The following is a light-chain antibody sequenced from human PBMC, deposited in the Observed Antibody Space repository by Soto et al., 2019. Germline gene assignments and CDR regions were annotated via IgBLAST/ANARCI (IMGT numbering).Light chain of an antibody. V-gene: IGKV3-15*01. CDR1: QSVSSN. CDR2: GAS. J-gene: IGKJ5*01. CDR3: QQYNNCPIT. Sequence: EIGMPHAPATLALSSGEKATLSCRASQSVSSNLAWDQQKPGQAPRLLIYGASTRATGIPARFSGSGSGTEFTLTISSLQSEDFGVYYCQQYNNCPITLGQGTGPEIK.